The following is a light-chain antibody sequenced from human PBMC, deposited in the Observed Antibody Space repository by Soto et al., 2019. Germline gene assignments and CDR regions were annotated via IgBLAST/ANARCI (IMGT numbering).Light chain of an antibody. CDR2: QTS. CDR1: QSISSC. V-gene: IGKV3-11*01. CDR3: HQRQSWPRT. J-gene: IGKJ1*01. Sequence: EIVLTQSPATLSLSPGERATLSCRASQSISSCLAWYQHRPGQAPRLLIYQTSIRAAGIPARFSASGSGTDFTLTISDVQPEDFALYYCHQRQSWPRTFGQGTKVDIK.